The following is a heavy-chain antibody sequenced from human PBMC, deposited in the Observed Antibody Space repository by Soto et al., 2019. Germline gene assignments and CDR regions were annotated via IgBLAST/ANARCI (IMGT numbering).Heavy chain of an antibody. CDR2: ISGSGGST. D-gene: IGHD4-17*01. J-gene: IGHJ3*02. CDR1: GFTFSSYA. Sequence: GGSLRLSCAASGFTFSSYAMSWVRQAPGKGLEWVSAISGSGGSTYYADSVKGRFTISRDNSKNTLYLQMNSLRAEDTAVYYCATYTTVTNAFDIWGQGTMVTVPS. CDR3: ATYTTVTNAFDI. V-gene: IGHV3-23*01.